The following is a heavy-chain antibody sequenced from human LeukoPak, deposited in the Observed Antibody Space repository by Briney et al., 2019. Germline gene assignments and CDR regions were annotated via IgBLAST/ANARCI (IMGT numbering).Heavy chain of an antibody. CDR3: ARDQRCTSCYEGDAFDI. CDR1: GFTFSSYA. J-gene: IGHJ3*02. D-gene: IGHD2-2*01. Sequence: PGGSLRLSCAASGFTFSSYAMSWVRQAPGKGLEWVSAISGSGGSTYYADSVKGRFTISRDNAKNSLYLQMNSLRAEDTAVYYCARDQRCTSCYEGDAFDIWGQGTMVTVSS. V-gene: IGHV3-23*01. CDR2: ISGSGGST.